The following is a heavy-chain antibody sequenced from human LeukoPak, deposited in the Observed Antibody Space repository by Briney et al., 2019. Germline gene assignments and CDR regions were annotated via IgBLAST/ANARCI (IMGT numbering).Heavy chain of an antibody. CDR2: MNPNSGNT. CDR1: GYTFTSYD. Sequence: GAPVKVSCKASGYTFTSYDINWVRQATGQGLEWMGWMNPNSGNTGYAQKFPGRVTMTRNTSISTAYMELSSLRSEDTAVYYCARGGTTVLRYFDWLGNGPYNWFDPWGQGTLVTVSS. D-gene: IGHD3-9*01. V-gene: IGHV1-8*01. J-gene: IGHJ5*02. CDR3: ARGGTTVLRYFDWLGNGPYNWFDP.